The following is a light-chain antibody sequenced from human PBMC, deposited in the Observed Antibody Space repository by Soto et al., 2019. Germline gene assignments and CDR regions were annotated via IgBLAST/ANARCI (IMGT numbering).Light chain of an antibody. CDR2: HNS. V-gene: IGLV1-47*02. Sequence: QTVVTQPPSMSAAPGQKVTISCSGSSSNIGNDYVSWYQHFPGTVPKVLIHHNSLRPSWVPDRFSGSKSGTSASLAISGLQSDDESDYYCAAWDDSLGAVVFGGGTKLTVL. J-gene: IGLJ2*01. CDR3: AAWDDSLGAVV. CDR1: SSNIGNDY.